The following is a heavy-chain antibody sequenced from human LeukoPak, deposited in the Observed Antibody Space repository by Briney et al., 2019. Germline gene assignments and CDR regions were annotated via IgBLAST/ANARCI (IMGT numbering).Heavy chain of an antibody. Sequence: GGSLRLSCAASGFTFSNAWMSWVRQAPGKGLEWVSVIYSGGSTYYADSVKGRFTISRDNSKNTLYLQMNSLRAEDTAVHYCASHSHNYYGSGRFAFDIWGQGTMVTVSS. CDR3: ASHSHNYYGSGRFAFDI. V-gene: IGHV3-53*01. CDR1: GFTFSNAW. D-gene: IGHD3-10*01. CDR2: IYSGGST. J-gene: IGHJ3*02.